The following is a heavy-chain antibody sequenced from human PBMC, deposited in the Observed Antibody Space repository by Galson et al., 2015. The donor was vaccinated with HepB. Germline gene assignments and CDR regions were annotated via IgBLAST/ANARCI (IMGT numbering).Heavy chain of an antibody. CDR1: GYTLTELS. V-gene: IGHV1-69*13. J-gene: IGHJ6*03. D-gene: IGHD6-13*01. Sequence: SVKVSCKVSGYTLTELSMHWVRQAPGKGLEWMGGIIPIFGTANYAQKFQGRVTITADESTSTAYMELSSLRSEDTAVYYCARPYSSSWLGGMDVWGKGTTVTVSS. CDR2: IIPIFGTA. CDR3: ARPYSSSWLGGMDV.